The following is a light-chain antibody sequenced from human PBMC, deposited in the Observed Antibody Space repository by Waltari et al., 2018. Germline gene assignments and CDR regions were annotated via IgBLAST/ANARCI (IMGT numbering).Light chain of an antibody. V-gene: IGKV3-15*01. CDR2: GAS. Sequence: EIVMTQSQATLSVSPGERATLPCRASQSVSSNLTWYQQKPGQAPRLLISGASTSATVIPARFSGSGSGTEFTLTISSMQSEDGAVYYCQQYNNWPPLTFGQGTKVEIK. CDR1: QSVSSN. CDR3: QQYNNWPPLT. J-gene: IGKJ1*01.